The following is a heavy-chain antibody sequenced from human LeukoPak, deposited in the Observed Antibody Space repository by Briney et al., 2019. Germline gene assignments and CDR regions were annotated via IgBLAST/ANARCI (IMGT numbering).Heavy chain of an antibody. V-gene: IGHV4-39*07. D-gene: IGHD6-13*01. CDR3: ARDLYSSSWYYFDY. CDR1: GGSISSSSYY. J-gene: IGHJ4*02. CDR2: IYYSGST. Sequence: SETLSLTCTVSGGSISSSSYYWGWIRQPPGKGLEWIGSIYYSGSTYYNPSLKSRVTISVDTSKNQFSLKLSSVTAADTAVYYCARDLYSSSWYYFDYWGQGTLVTVSS.